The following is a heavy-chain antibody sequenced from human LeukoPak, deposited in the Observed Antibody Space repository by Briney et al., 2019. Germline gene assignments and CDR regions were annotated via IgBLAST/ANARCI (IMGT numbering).Heavy chain of an antibody. J-gene: IGHJ6*03. D-gene: IGHD6-13*01. CDR1: GYTFTSYY. V-gene: IGHV1-46*01. CDR2: INPSGGST. CDR3: ARMYSSSHVGAGYMDV. Sequence: ASVKVSCKASGYTFTSYYMHWVRQAPGQGLEWMGIINPSGGSTSYAQKFQGRVTITADESTSTAYMELSSLRSEDTAVYYCARMYSSSHVGAGYMDVWGKGTTVTVSS.